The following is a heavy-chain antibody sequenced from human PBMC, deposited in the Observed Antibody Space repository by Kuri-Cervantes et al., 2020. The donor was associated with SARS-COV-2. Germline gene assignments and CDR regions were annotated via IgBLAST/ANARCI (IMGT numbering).Heavy chain of an antibody. J-gene: IGHJ6*01. CDR3: AREGDYCSSTSCYLYYYYYGMDV. D-gene: IGHD2-2*01. V-gene: IGHV1-69*10. Sequence: SVKVSCKASGGTFSSYAISWVRQAPGQGLEWMGGIIPIFGIANYAQKFQGRVTITADKSTSTAYMELSSLRSEDTAVYYCAREGDYCSSTSCYLYYYYYGMDVWGQGTTVTVYS. CDR2: IIPIFGIA. CDR1: GGTFSSYA.